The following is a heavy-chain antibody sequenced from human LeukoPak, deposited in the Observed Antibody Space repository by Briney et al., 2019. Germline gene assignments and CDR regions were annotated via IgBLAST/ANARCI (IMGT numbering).Heavy chain of an antibody. V-gene: IGHV3-23*01. CDR2: ISGSGGGT. D-gene: IGHD3-3*01. CDR1: GFTFSSYA. J-gene: IGHJ3*01. Sequence: PGGFLRLSCAASGFTFSSYAMSWVRQAPGKGLEWVSAISGSGGGTYYADSVKGRFTISRDNSKNTLYLQMNSLRAEDTAVYYCARDGLGQVFWSGYYRGLWGQGTMVTVSS. CDR3: ARDGLGQVFWSGYYRGL.